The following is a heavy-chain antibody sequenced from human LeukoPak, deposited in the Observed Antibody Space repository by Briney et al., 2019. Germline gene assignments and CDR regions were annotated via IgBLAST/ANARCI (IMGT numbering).Heavy chain of an antibody. J-gene: IGHJ4*02. D-gene: IGHD3-10*01. CDR2: IYTSGST. V-gene: IGHV4-4*07. CDR1: GGSISSYY. CDR3: ARDRYYYYGSGSYYLFDY. Sequence: SETLSLTCTVSGGSISSYYWSWIRQPAGKGLEWIGRIYTSGSTNYNPSLKSRVTMSVDTSKNQFSLKLSSVTAAATAVYYRARDRYYYYGSGSYYLFDYWGQGTLVTVSS.